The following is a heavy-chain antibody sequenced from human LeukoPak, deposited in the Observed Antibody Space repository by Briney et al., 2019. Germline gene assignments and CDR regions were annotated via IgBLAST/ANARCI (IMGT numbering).Heavy chain of an antibody. CDR1: GFTFSSYA. D-gene: IGHD3-10*01. V-gene: IGHV3-23*01. J-gene: IGHJ4*02. CDR2: ISGRGGST. Sequence: GGSLRLSCAASGFTFSSYAMSWVRQAPGKGLEWVSAISGRGGSTYYADSVKGRFTISRDNSKNTLYLQMNSLRAEDTAVFYCAKGRLYMVRGVIDYWGQGTLVTVSS. CDR3: AKGRLYMVRGVIDY.